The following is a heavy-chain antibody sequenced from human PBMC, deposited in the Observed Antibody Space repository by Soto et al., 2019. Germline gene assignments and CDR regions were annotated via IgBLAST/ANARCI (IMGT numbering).Heavy chain of an antibody. J-gene: IGHJ4*02. CDR1: GYIFTSYA. CDR3: ERGNIAPADY. CDR2: INAGNGNT. Sequence: ASVKVSCKASGYIFTSYAIHWVRQAPGQRPEWMGWINAGNGNTKYAQNLLDRVTFTRDTSASTVHMELSSLRYEDTAVYYCERGNIAPADYWGQGTLVTVSS. V-gene: IGHV1-3*01.